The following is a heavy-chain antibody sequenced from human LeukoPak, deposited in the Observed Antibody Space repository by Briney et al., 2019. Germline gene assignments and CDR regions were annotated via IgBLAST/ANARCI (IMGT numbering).Heavy chain of an antibody. Sequence: GGPLRLPGAALGSTFISYAMHGFRRAQAKGLKGVEVNSKDGSNKYYADSVKGRFTISRDNSKNTLYLQMNSLRAEDTAVYYCAKSKDYGDYNTLYYYYGMDVWGQGTTVTVSS. J-gene: IGHJ6*02. D-gene: IGHD4-17*01. V-gene: IGHV3-30*18. CDR1: GSTFISYA. CDR2: NSKDGSNK. CDR3: AKSKDYGDYNTLYYYYGMDV.